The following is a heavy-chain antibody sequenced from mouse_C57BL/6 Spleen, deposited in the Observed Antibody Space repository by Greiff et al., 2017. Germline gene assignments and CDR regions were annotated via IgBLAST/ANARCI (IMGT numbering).Heavy chain of an antibody. CDR1: GYAFSSYW. D-gene: IGHD2-5*01. Sequence: QVQLKQSGAELVKPGASVKISCKASGYAFSSYWMNWVKQRPGKGLEWIGQIYPGDGDTNYNGKFKGKATLTADKSSSTAYMQLSSLTSEDSAVYFCARLWSNSSMDYWGQGTSVTVSS. CDR2: IYPGDGDT. CDR3: ARLWSNSSMDY. V-gene: IGHV1-80*01. J-gene: IGHJ4*01.